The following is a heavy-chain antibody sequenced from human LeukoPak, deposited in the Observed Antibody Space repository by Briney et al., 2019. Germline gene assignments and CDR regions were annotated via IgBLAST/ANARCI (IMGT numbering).Heavy chain of an antibody. V-gene: IGHV4-59*08. J-gene: IGHJ4*02. CDR2: IHYSGST. CDR1: GGSISGYY. Sequence: SETLSHTCTVSGGSISGYYWSWIRQPPGKGLECIGYIHYSGSTNYNPSLKSRVTISVDTSKNQFSLKLSSVTAADTAVYYCARHKELAFVDYWGQGTLVTVSS. D-gene: IGHD3-10*01. CDR3: ARHKELAFVDY.